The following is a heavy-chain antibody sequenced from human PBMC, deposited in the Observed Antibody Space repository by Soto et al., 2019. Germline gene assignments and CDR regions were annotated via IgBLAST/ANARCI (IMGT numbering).Heavy chain of an antibody. CDR1: GYTFTSYD. CDR2: MNPNSGNT. D-gene: IGHD6-19*01. CDR3: ARGLEKYSSGWFPFDY. V-gene: IGHV1-8*01. Sequence: QVQLVQSGAEMKKPGASVKVSCKASGYTFTSYDINWVRQATGQGLEWMGWMNPNSGNTGYAQKFQGRVTMTRNTSISTAYMELSSLRSEDTAVYYCARGLEKYSSGWFPFDYWGQGTLVTVSS. J-gene: IGHJ4*02.